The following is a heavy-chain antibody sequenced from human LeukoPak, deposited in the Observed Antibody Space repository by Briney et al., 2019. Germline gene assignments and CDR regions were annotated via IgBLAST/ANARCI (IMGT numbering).Heavy chain of an antibody. CDR2: INPNSGGT. CDR3: AGDSSGMYYFDY. V-gene: IGHV1-2*06. J-gene: IGHJ4*02. Sequence: GASVKVSCKASGYTFTGYYMHWVRKAPGQGLEWMGRINPNSGGTNYAHTFQGRVTMTRATSISTAYMELSRLRSDDTAVYYCAGDSSGMYYFDYWGQGTLVTVSS. CDR1: GYTFTGYY. D-gene: IGHD3-22*01.